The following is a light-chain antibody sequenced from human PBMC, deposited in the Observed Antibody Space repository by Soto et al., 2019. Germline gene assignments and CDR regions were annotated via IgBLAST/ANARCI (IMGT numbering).Light chain of an antibody. CDR2: EAS. Sequence: DIQMTQSPSTLSTSVGDRATITCRASQNIDRWLAWYQQKPGKAPKLLIYEASSLEGGVPSRFSGSGSGTEFTLTVRGLQAEDFATYWCQQYKSGSTFGHGN. V-gene: IGKV1-5*01. CDR1: QNIDRW. J-gene: IGKJ1*01. CDR3: QQYKSGST.